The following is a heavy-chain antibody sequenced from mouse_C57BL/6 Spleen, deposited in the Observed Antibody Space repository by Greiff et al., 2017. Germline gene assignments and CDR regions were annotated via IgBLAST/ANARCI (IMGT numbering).Heavy chain of an antibody. Sequence: VQLQQSGAELVRPGASVKLSCTASGFNIKDSYMHWVQQRPEQGLEWIGRIDPEDGDPEYAPKFQGKATMTADTSSNTAYLQLSSLTSEDTAGYYCTTEEGNYWYFDVWGTGTTVTVSS. CDR3: TTEEGNYWYFDV. J-gene: IGHJ1*03. D-gene: IGHD2-1*01. CDR1: GFNIKDSY. CDR2: IDPEDGDP. V-gene: IGHV14-1*01.